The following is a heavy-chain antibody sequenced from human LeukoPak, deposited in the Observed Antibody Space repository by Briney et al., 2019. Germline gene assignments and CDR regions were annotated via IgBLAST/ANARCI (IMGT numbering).Heavy chain of an antibody. CDR1: GFTFGGYA. V-gene: IGHV3-49*04. D-gene: IGHD4-17*01. CDR2: IRSKAYGGTT. Sequence: AGGSLRLSCTASGFTFGGYAMTWVRQAPGKGLEWVGFIRSKAYGGTTEYAASVKGRFTLSRDDSKSIAYLQMNSLKTEDTAVYFCTRVPYGDYYLPDYWGQGTLVTVSS. J-gene: IGHJ4*02. CDR3: TRVPYGDYYLPDY.